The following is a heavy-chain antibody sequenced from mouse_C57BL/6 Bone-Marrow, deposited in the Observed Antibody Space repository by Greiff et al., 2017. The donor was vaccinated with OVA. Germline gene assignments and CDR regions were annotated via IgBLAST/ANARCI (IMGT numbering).Heavy chain of an antibody. CDR3: VRHTCYGWFAY. D-gene: IGHD1-1*01. CDR2: IRSKSNNYAT. V-gene: IGHV10-1*01. Sequence: DVKLVESGGGLVQPKGSLKLSCAASGFSFNTYAMNWVRQAPGKGLEWVARIRSKSNNYATYYADSVKDRFTIARDDSESMLYLQMNNLKTEDTAMYYCVRHTCYGWFAYWGQGTLVTVSA. CDR1: GFSFNTYA. J-gene: IGHJ3*01.